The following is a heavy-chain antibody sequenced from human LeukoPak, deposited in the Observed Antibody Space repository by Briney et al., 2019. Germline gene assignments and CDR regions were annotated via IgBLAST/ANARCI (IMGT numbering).Heavy chain of an antibody. J-gene: IGHJ3*02. CDR1: GGSISSSSYY. CDR2: IYYSGST. CDR3: ARSLKLYSSGPPGAFDI. V-gene: IGHV4-39*07. Sequence: SETLSLTRTVSGGSISSSSYYWGWIRQPPGKGLEWIGSIYYSGSTYYNPSLKSRVTISVDTSKNQFSLKLSSVTAADTAVYYCARSLKLYSSGPPGAFDIWGQGTMVTVSS. D-gene: IGHD3-22*01.